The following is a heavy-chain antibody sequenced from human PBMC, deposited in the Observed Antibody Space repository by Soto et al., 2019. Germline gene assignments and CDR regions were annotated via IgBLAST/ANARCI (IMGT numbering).Heavy chain of an antibody. CDR1: GYTFTSYY. Sequence: GASVKVSCKASGYTFTSYYMHWVRQAPGQGLEWMGIINPSGGSTSYAQKFQGRVTMTRDTSTSTVYVELSSLRSEDTAVYYCARDYSGYSYGRYFDYWGQGTLVTVSS. V-gene: IGHV1-46*01. J-gene: IGHJ4*02. D-gene: IGHD5-18*01. CDR3: ARDYSGYSYGRYFDY. CDR2: INPSGGST.